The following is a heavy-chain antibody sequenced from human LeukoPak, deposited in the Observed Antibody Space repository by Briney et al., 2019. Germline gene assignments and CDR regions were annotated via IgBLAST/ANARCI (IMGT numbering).Heavy chain of an antibody. V-gene: IGHV4-59*01. Sequence: SETLPLTCTVSGGSISSYYWSWIRQPPGKGLEWIGYIYYSGSTNYSPSLKSRVTISVDTSKNQFSLKLSSVTAADTAVYYCARDRSEFDYWGQGTLVTVSS. CDR2: IYYSGST. CDR1: GGSISSYY. J-gene: IGHJ4*02. CDR3: ARDRSEFDY.